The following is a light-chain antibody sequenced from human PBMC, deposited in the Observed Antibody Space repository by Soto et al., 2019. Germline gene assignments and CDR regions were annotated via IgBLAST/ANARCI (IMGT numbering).Light chain of an antibody. CDR2: DAS. CDR3: EQYGTTPLT. V-gene: IGKV3-20*01. CDR1: QSVANNY. Sequence: DIVLTQSPGTLSLSPGERATLSCRASQSVANNYLAWYQQKPGQAHMFLIYDASSRATGIPDRFSGSGSGTDFTLTISRLEPEDFAVYYCEQYGTTPLTFGGGTKVEIK. J-gene: IGKJ4*01.